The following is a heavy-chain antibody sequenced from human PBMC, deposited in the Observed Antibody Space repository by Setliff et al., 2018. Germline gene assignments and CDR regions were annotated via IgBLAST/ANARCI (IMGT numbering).Heavy chain of an antibody. V-gene: IGHV4-39*07. CDR1: GGSITTSSYS. J-gene: IGHJ5*02. CDR2: IYHSGTT. D-gene: IGHD2-2*01. Sequence: SETLSLTCTVSGGSITTSSYSWGWIRQPPGKGLEWIGNIYHSGTTYYNPSLKSRLTLSVDTSKNQFSLKLSSVTAADTAVYFCARGPPRIVVPSTKAWFDPWGQGTLVTVSS. CDR3: ARGPPRIVVPSTKAWFDP.